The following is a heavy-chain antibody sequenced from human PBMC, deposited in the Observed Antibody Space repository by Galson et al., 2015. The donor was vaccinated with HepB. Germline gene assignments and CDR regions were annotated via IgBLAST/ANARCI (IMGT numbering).Heavy chain of an antibody. CDR3: AKHTAGYSFDS. V-gene: IGHV3-49*03. CDR1: GFTFGDYP. D-gene: IGHD5-24*01. CDR2: IRSKTYGGTT. J-gene: IGHJ5*01. Sequence: SLRLSCAASGFTFGDYPISWFRQAPGKGLEWVGFIRSKTYGGTTEYAASVKGRFTISRDDSKSIASLQMRSLKTEDTAVYHCAKHTAGYSFDSWGQGSLVTVSS.